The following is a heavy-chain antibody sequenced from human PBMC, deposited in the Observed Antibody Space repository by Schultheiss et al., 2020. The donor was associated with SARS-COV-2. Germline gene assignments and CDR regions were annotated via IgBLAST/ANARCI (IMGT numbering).Heavy chain of an antibody. CDR1: GGSISSSNW. Sequence: SETLSLTCTVSGGSISSSNWWSWVRQPPGKGLEWIGEIYHSGSTNYNPSLKSRVTISVDTSKNQFSLKLSSVTAADTAVYYCARGGRFLGFDYWGQGTLVTVSS. J-gene: IGHJ4*02. V-gene: IGHV4-4*02. CDR2: IYHSGST. CDR3: ARGGRFLGFDY. D-gene: IGHD3-3*01.